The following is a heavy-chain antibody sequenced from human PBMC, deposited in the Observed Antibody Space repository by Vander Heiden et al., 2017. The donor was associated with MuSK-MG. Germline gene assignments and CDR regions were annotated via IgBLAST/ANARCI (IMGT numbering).Heavy chain of an antibody. CDR3: ARRGGGREFDY. CDR2: ISYDGNNK. Sequence: QVQLVESGGGVVQPGRSLRLSCAASGFAVNTYARHWVSQAPGKGLEWVAVISYDGNNKYCADSVRGRFTISRDNSKNTLYLQMNSLRTEDTAEYYCARRGGGREFDYWGQGTLVTVSS. V-gene: IGHV3-30-3*01. J-gene: IGHJ4*02. CDR1: GFAVNTYA. D-gene: IGHD3-16*01.